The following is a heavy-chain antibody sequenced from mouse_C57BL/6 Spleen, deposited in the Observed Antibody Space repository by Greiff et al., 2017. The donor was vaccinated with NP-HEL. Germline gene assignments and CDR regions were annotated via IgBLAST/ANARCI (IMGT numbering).Heavy chain of an antibody. J-gene: IGHJ4*01. CDR1: GFSLTSYG. V-gene: IGHV2-5*01. D-gene: IGHD2-3*01. CDR2: IWRGGST. Sequence: QVQLKESGPGLVQPSQSLSITCTVSGFSLTSYGVHWVRQSPGKGLEWLGVIWRGGSTDYKAAFMSRPSITKDNSKSQVFFKMNSLQADDTAIYYCAKNCAMTPYYYDMDYWGQGTSVTVSS. CDR3: AKNCAMTPYYYDMDY.